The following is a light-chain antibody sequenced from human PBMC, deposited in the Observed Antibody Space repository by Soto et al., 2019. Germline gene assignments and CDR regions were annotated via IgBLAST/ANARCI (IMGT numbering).Light chain of an antibody. CDR3: HQYGISPPLT. V-gene: IGKV3-20*01. CDR2: GAS. Sequence: EFVLTQSPGTLSLSPGERATLSCRASQSVGSNSLAWYQQKPGQAPGILIYGASTRAAGIPDRFSGSGSGADFPLTIGRLEPEYFAVYYCHQYGISPPLTFGGGTKVEMK. CDR1: QSVGSNS. J-gene: IGKJ4*01.